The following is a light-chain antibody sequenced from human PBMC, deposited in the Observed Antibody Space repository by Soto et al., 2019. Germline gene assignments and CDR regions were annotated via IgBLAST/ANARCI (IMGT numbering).Light chain of an antibody. CDR1: QSVTSN. J-gene: IGKJ1*01. Sequence: EIVMTQSPATLSVSPGERVTLSCRASQSVTSNLAWYQQKPGQAPILLIFGASTRATGLPARFSGSGSGTEFTLTISSLRSEDFAVYYCQQYGSSPKTFGQGTKVDIK. V-gene: IGKV3-15*01. CDR3: QQYGSSPKT. CDR2: GAS.